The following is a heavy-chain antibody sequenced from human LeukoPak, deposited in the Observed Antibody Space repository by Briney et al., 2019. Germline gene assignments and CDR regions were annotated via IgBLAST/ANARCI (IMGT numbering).Heavy chain of an antibody. CDR1: GFTFSSYG. V-gene: IGHV3-30*02. J-gene: IGHJ6*03. Sequence: PGGSLRLSCAASGFTFSSYGMHWVRQAPGKGLEWVAFIRYDGSNKYYADSVKGRFTISRDNSKNTLYLQMNSLRAEDTAVYYCANDPYYYYYMDVWGKGTTVTVSS. CDR3: ANDPYYYYYMDV. CDR2: IRYDGSNK.